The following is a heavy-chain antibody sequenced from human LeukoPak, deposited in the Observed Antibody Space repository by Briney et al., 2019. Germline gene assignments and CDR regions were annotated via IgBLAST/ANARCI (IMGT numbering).Heavy chain of an antibody. D-gene: IGHD3-10*01. J-gene: IGHJ4*02. CDR1: GYTFTGHY. CDR3: ARGMVRGVIKLVY. V-gene: IGHV1-8*02. CDR2: MNPNSGNT. Sequence: ASVKVSCKASGYTFTGHYMHWVRQAPGQGLEWMGWMNPNSGNTGYAQKFQGRVTMTRNTSISTAYMELSSLRSGDTAVYYCARGMVRGVIKLVYWGQGTLVTVSS.